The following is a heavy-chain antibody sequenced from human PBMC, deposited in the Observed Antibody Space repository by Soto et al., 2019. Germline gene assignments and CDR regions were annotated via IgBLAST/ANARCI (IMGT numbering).Heavy chain of an antibody. V-gene: IGHV3-23*01. J-gene: IGHJ6*01. CDR1: GFTLSNYA. CDR3: ASELYYYSY. D-gene: IGHD3-10*01. Sequence: EVQLLESGGGLVQPGGSLRLSCAASGFTLSNYAINWVRQAPGKGLEWVSGITLNGDNTYHADSVKGRFTVSRDNSKNTLHLEITILRVEDTAVYSWASELYYYSY. CDR2: ITLNGDNT.